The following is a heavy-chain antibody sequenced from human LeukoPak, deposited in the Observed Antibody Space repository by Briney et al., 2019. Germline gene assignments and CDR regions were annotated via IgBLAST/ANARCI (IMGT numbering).Heavy chain of an antibody. CDR2: INPNSGAT. CDR3: ARVSDSSGLRHFDY. J-gene: IGHJ4*02. CDR1: GYTFTGYY. Sequence: GASVKVSCKASGYTFTGYYIHWVRQAPGQGLEWMGWINPNSGATNYAQKFQGRVTMTRDTSISTAYMELSRLRSDDTAVYYCARVSDSSGLRHFDYWGQGTLVTVSS. V-gene: IGHV1-2*02. D-gene: IGHD3-22*01.